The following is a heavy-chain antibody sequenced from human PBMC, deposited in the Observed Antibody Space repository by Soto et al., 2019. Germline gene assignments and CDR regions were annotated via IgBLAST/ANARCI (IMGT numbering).Heavy chain of an antibody. CDR3: ARDGYNPFDY. CDR1: GFTFSSYA. J-gene: IGHJ4*02. CDR2: ISYDGSNK. V-gene: IGHV3-30-3*01. D-gene: IGHD5-12*01. Sequence: GGSLRLSCAASGFTFSSYAMHWVRQAPGKGREGVAVISYDGSNKYYAYSVKGRFTISRDNSKNTLYLQMNSLRAEDTAVYCCARDGYNPFDYWGQGTLVTVSS.